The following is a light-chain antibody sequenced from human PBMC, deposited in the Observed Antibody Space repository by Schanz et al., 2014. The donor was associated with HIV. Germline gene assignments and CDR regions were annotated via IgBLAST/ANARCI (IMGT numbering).Light chain of an antibody. Sequence: IVMTQSPATLSVSPGERATLSCRASQSVSSNLAWYQQKPGQAPRLLIFGASTRATGIPASFSGSGSGAEFTLTISSLQAEDVAIYYCQQYDNWPPITFGQGTRLDIK. CDR3: QQYDNWPPIT. CDR2: GAS. V-gene: IGKV3-15*01. J-gene: IGKJ5*01. CDR1: QSVSSN.